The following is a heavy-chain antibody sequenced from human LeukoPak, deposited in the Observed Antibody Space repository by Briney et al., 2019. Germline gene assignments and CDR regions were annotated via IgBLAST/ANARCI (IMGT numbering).Heavy chain of an antibody. D-gene: IGHD1-26*01. Sequence: ASVKVSCKASGYTFTGYYMHWVRQAPGQGLEWMGWINPNSGGTNYAQKFQGRVTMTGDTSISTAYMELSRLRSDDTAVYYCARRVGATRFNTDYWGQGTLVTVSS. CDR3: ARRVGATRFNTDY. CDR1: GYTFTGYY. CDR2: INPNSGGT. V-gene: IGHV1-2*02. J-gene: IGHJ4*02.